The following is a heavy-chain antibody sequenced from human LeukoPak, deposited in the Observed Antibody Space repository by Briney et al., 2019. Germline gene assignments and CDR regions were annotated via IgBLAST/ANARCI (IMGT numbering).Heavy chain of an antibody. CDR1: GFTFNYYS. CDR2: ISYDGSNE. J-gene: IGHJ4*02. Sequence: GGSLRLSCAASGFTFNYYSMHWVRQAPGKGLEWVAGISYDGSNEYYADAMKGRFTISRDNSKNTLYLQMSSLRAEDTAVYYCARGMWDSGYALQYWGQGTLVTVSS. D-gene: IGHD5-12*01. CDR3: ARGMWDSGYALQY. V-gene: IGHV3-30*04.